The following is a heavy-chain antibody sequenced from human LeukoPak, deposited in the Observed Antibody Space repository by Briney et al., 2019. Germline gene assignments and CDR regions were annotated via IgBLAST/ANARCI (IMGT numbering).Heavy chain of an antibody. J-gene: IGHJ4*02. CDR2: ISWNSSSI. Sequence: PAGGSLRLSCAASGFTFDDYAMHWVRQAPGKGLEWVSGISWNSSSIGYADSVKGRFTISRDNAKNSLYLQMNSLRAEDTALYYCAKTGFSMSYDFWSGRQIYFDSWGQGTLVTVSS. V-gene: IGHV3-9*01. CDR1: GFTFDDYA. CDR3: AKTGFSMSYDFWSGRQIYFDS. D-gene: IGHD3-3*01.